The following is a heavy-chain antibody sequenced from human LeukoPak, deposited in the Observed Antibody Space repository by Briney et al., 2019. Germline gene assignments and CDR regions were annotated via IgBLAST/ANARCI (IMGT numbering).Heavy chain of an antibody. J-gene: IGHJ4*02. CDR3: ARVRVPNIALAAIDC. D-gene: IGHD6-19*01. CDR2: INPNGGGT. V-gene: IGHV1-2*02. Sequence: ASVKVSCKASGYTFTDYYMHWVRQAPGQGLEWMGWINPNGGGTNSAQKFQGRVTMTRDTSISTAYRELSRLRSDDTAVYSCARVRVPNIALAAIDCWGQGTLVTVSS. CDR1: GYTFTDYY.